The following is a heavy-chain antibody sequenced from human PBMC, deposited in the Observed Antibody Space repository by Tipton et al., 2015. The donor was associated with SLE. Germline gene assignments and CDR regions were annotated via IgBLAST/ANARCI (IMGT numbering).Heavy chain of an antibody. CDR1: GASINSNF. CDR2: IYSGGTT. Sequence: TLSLTRTVSGASINSNFWSWIRQSPGKGLEWIGYIYSGGTTYYNPSLKSRVTISADKSISTAYLQWSSLKASDTAMYYCARLGGSSYYYYGMDVWGQGTTVTVSS. D-gene: IGHD3-16*01. CDR3: ARLGGSSYYYYGMDV. V-gene: IGHV4-59*12. J-gene: IGHJ6*02.